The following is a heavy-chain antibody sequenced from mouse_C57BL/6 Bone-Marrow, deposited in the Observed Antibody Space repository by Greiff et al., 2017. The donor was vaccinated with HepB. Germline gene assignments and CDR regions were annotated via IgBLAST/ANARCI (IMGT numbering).Heavy chain of an antibody. J-gene: IGHJ3*01. CDR1: GYAFSSSW. D-gene: IGHD4-1*01. Sequence: VQLQQSGPELVKPGASVKISCKASGYAFSSSWMNWVKQRPGKGLEWIGRIYPGDGDTNYNGKFKGKATLTADKSSSTAYMQLSSLTSEDSAVYCCARPQLTGTWFAYWGQGTLVTVSA. CDR3: ARPQLTGTWFAY. V-gene: IGHV1-82*01. CDR2: IYPGDGDT.